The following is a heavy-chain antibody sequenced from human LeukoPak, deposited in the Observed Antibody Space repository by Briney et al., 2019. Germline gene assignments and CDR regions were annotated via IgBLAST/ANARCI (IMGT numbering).Heavy chain of an antibody. D-gene: IGHD3-3*01. CDR1: GFTFSNFW. CDR3: ARPIGDYYYYYMDV. CDR2: IKQDGSEK. V-gene: IGHV3-7*01. Sequence: PGGSLRLSCAASGFTFSNFWMSWVRQAPGKGLEWVANIKQDGSEKYYVDSVKGRFTISRDNAKNSLYLQMNSLRAEDTAVYYCARPIGDYYYYYMDVWGKGTTVTVSS. J-gene: IGHJ6*03.